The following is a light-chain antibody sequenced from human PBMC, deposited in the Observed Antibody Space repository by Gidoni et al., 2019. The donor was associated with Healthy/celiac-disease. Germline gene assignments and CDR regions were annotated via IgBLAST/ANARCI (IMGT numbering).Light chain of an antibody. Sequence: TRTLGRCINVGTSRIYWYQQKPGSPPQYLLRYKSDSDKQQGSGVPSRFSGSKDASANAGILLISGLQSEDEADYYCMIWHSSAVVFGGGTKLTVL. CDR3: MIWHSSAVV. V-gene: IGLV5-45*01. CDR2: YKSDSDK. CDR1: RCINVGTSR. J-gene: IGLJ2*01.